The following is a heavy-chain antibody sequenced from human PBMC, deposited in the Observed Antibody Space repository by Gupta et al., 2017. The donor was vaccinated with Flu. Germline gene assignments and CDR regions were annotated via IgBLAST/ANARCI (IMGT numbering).Heavy chain of an antibody. J-gene: IGHJ4*02. V-gene: IGHV3-48*03. CDR1: GFAFSSYE. CDR2: ISSSGVP. CDR3: ARGHWDS. Sequence: VQLVESGGGLVQPGGSLRLSCAASGFAFSSYEMNWVRLAPGKGLEWVSFISSSGVPYYTDSVKGRFTISRDNAKNSVYLQMNSLRAEDTAFYYCARGHWDSWGQGTLVTVSS.